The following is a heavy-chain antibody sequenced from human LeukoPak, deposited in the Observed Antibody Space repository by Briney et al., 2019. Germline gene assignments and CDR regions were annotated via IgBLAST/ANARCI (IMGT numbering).Heavy chain of an antibody. Sequence: GESLEISFKGSGYRFTSYWIGWVRPMPGKGLGGMRIIYPGDSDTRYSPSFQGQVPISADKSISTAYLQWSSLKASDTAMYYCARQPGTTANLDYWGQGTLVTVSS. CDR1: GYRFTSYW. CDR2: IYPGDSDT. CDR3: ARQPGTTANLDY. V-gene: IGHV5-51*01. J-gene: IGHJ4*02. D-gene: IGHD1-1*01.